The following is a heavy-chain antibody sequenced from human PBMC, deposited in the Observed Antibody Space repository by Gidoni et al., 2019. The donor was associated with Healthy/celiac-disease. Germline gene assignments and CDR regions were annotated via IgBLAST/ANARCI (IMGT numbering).Heavy chain of an antibody. CDR1: GFTFSNAW. D-gene: IGHD3-16*02. J-gene: IGHJ4*02. CDR2: IKSKTDGGTT. Sequence: EVQLVESGGSLVKPGGSLRLSCAASGFTFSNAWMSWVRQAPGKGLEWVGRIKSKTDGGTTDYAAPVKGRFTISRDDSKNTLYLQMNSLKTEDTAVYYCTAAIINYDYVWGSYLLTGDYWGQGTLVTVSS. V-gene: IGHV3-15*01. CDR3: TAAIINYDYVWGSYLLTGDY.